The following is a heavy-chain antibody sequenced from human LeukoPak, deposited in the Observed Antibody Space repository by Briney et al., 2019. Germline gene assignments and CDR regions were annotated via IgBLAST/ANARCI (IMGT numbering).Heavy chain of an antibody. CDR2: IYYSGST. CDR3: ATWGIAVAGTFDY. CDR1: GGSISSSD. D-gene: IGHD6-19*01. J-gene: IGHJ4*02. Sequence: PSETLSLTCTVSGGSISSSDWSWIRQPPGKGLEWIGYIYYSGSTNYNPSFKSRVAISVDTSKNQFSLKLSSVTAADTAVYYCATWGIAVAGTFDYWGQGTLVTVST. V-gene: IGHV4-59*12.